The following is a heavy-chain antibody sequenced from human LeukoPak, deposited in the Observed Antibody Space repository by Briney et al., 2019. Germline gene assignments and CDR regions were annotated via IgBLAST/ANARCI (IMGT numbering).Heavy chain of an antibody. CDR2: IYYSGST. CDR1: GGSISSYY. D-gene: IGHD3-3*01. V-gene: IGHV4-59*01. Sequence: KPSETLSLTCTASGGSISSYYWSWIRQPPGKGLEWIGYIYYSGSTNYNPSLKSRVTISVDTSKNQFSLKLSSVTAADTAVYYCARGRYYDFWSGKSNWFDPWGQGTLVTVSS. J-gene: IGHJ5*02. CDR3: ARGRYYDFWSGKSNWFDP.